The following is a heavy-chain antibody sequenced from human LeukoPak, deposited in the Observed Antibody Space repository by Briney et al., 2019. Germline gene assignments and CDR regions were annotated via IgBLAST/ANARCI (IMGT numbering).Heavy chain of an antibody. Sequence: PGGSLRLSCAASGFTFSVYGMYWVRQPPGKGLEWEALISYDGTDKYHVDSVKGRFTISRDNSNNTLYLQMNSLRPDDTAVYYCAKAGYSSGWTRYYGMDVWGQGTTVAVSS. D-gene: IGHD6-19*01. CDR2: ISYDGTDK. V-gene: IGHV3-30*18. CDR3: AKAGYSSGWTRYYGMDV. J-gene: IGHJ6*02. CDR1: GFTFSVYG.